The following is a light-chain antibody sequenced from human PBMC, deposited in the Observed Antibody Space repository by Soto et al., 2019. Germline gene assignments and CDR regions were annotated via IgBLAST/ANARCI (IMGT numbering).Light chain of an antibody. CDR1: QSVSSS. Sequence: EVVLTQSQATLSVSPGERATLSCRASQSVSSSLAWYQHKPGQAPRLLIHGASTRATGVPDRFSGSGSGTEFALIISGLQSEDCAVYYCQQYSDWPPLTFGGGTKVEIK. CDR2: GAS. CDR3: QQYSDWPPLT. V-gene: IGKV3-15*01. J-gene: IGKJ4*01.